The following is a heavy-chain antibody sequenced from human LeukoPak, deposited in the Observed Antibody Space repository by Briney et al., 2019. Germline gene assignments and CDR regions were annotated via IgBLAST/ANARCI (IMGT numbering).Heavy chain of an antibody. CDR1: GFTFNSYA. J-gene: IGHJ4*02. CDR2: ISGSGGST. D-gene: IGHD5-24*01. CDR3: AKDPERWLQLRLGFSD. Sequence: GSLRLSCAASGFTFNSYAMNWVRQAPGKGLEWVSTISGSGGSTYYADSVKGRFTISRDNSKNTLYLQMNSLRAEDTAVYYCAKDPERWLQLRLGFSDWGQGTLVTVSS. V-gene: IGHV3-23*01.